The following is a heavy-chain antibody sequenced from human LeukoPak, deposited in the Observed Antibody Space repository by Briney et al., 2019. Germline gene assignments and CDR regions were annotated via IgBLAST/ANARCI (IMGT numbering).Heavy chain of an antibody. CDR2: MSSDGNDK. Sequence: GGSLRLSCAASGFTFSSYTIHWVRQAPGKGLEWVAVMSSDGNDKHYAASVKGRFTISRDNSKNTLYLQMNSLRAEDTAVYYCAKDHLYYYDSSGYYYDAFDIWGQGTMVTVSS. J-gene: IGHJ3*02. CDR3: AKDHLYYYDSSGYYYDAFDI. V-gene: IGHV3-30*04. D-gene: IGHD3-22*01. CDR1: GFTFSSYT.